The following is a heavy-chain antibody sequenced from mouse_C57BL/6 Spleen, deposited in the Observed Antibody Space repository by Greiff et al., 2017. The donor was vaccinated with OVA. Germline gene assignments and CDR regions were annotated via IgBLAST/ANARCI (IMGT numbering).Heavy chain of an antibody. CDR3: ARYSNYHFDV. V-gene: IGHV1-64*01. CDR2: IHPNSGST. CDR1: GYTFTSYW. D-gene: IGHD2-5*01. Sequence: QVQLQQPGAELVKPGASVKLSCKASGYTFTSYWMHWVKQRPGPGLEWIGMIHPNSGSTNYHEKFKSKATLTVDKSSSTAYMQLSSLTSEDSAVYYCARYSNYHFDVWGTGTTVTVSS. J-gene: IGHJ1*03.